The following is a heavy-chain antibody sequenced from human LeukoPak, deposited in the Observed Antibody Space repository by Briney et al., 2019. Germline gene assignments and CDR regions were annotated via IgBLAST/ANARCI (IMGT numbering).Heavy chain of an antibody. J-gene: IGHJ4*02. V-gene: IGHV3-7*01. CDR1: GFTFGSYW. CDR2: IKQDGSAK. Sequence: GGSLRLSCAASGFTFGSYWMSWVRQAPGKGLEWVANIKQDGSAKYYVDSVKGRFTISRDNAKNSLYLQMNSLRAEETAVYYCARDCSSTSCRDLFDYWGQGTLVTVSS. CDR3: ARDCSSTSCRDLFDY. D-gene: IGHD2-2*01.